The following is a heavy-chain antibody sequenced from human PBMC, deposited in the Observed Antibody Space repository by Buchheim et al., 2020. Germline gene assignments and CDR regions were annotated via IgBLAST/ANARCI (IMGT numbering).Heavy chain of an antibody. CDR2: ISSSSSTI. D-gene: IGHD2-15*01. CDR1: GFTFSSYS. V-gene: IGHV3-48*01. J-gene: IGHJ6*03. Sequence: EVQLVESGGGLVQPGGSLRLSCAASGFTFSSYSMNWVRQAPGKGLERVSYISSSSSTIYYADSVKGRFTISRDNAKNSLYLRMNSLRAEDTAVYYCARETWQLPSYYYYYYMDVWGKGTT. CDR3: ARETWQLPSYYYYYYMDV.